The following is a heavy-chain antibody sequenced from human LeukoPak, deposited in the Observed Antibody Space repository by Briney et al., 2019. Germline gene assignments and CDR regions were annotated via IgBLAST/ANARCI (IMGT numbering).Heavy chain of an antibody. CDR3: AKGSYYDSSGWRY. D-gene: IGHD3-22*01. J-gene: IGHJ4*02. V-gene: IGHV3-23*01. Sequence: GGSLRLSCAASGFTFSSYAMSWVRQAPGKGLEWVSAISGSGGSTYYADSVKGRFTISRDNSKNTPYLQMNSLRAEDTAVYYCAKGSYYDSSGWRYWGQGTLVTVSS. CDR1: GFTFSSYA. CDR2: ISGSGGST.